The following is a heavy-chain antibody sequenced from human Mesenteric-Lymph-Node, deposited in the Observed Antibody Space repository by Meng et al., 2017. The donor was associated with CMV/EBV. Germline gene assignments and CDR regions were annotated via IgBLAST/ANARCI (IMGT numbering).Heavy chain of an antibody. CDR2: IYRDGTT. J-gene: IGHJ3*01. D-gene: IGHD6-13*01. CDR3: ARVRDSSRSYALDV. CDR1: GFTFSSYS. Sequence: GESLKISCAASGFTFSSYSMNWVRQAPGKGLEWVSLIYRDGTTLYADSVKGRFTISRDSSKNTLYLQMNSLRAEDTAVYYCARVRDSSRSYALDVWGQGTMVTVSS. V-gene: IGHV3-53*01.